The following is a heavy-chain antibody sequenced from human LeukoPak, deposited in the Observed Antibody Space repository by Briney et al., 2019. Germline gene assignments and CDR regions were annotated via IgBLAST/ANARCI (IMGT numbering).Heavy chain of an antibody. CDR1: GHTFTGYY. D-gene: IGHD6-19*01. Sequence: GASVKVSCKASGHTFTGYYMHWVRQAPGQGLEWMGWINPNSGGTNYAQKFQGRVTMTRDTSISTAYMELSRLRSDDTAVYYCARDRTAVAGIPLSANYYMDVWGKGTTVTVSS. CDR3: ARDRTAVAGIPLSANYYMDV. V-gene: IGHV1-2*02. J-gene: IGHJ6*03. CDR2: INPNSGGT.